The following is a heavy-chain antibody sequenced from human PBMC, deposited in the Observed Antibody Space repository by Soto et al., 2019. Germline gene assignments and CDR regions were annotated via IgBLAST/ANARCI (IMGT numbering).Heavy chain of an antibody. CDR1: GYTFTSYG. CDR2: ISAYNGNT. J-gene: IGHJ3*02. CDR3: AWEYYYDSSGYLPDAFDI. Sequence: ASVKVSCKASGYTFTSYGISWVRQAPGQGLEWMGWISAYNGNTNYAQKLQGRVTMTTDTSTSTAYMELRSLRSDDTAVYYCAWEYYYDSSGYLPDAFDIWGQGTMVTVS. V-gene: IGHV1-18*01. D-gene: IGHD3-22*01.